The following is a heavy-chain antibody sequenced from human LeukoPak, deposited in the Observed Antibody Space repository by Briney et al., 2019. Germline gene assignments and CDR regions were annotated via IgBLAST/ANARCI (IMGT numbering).Heavy chain of an antibody. J-gene: IGHJ6*03. V-gene: IGHV1-46*01. CDR2: INPSGGST. CDR3: ARDLSPFGVVLSYYYYYMDV. D-gene: IGHD3-3*01. Sequence: ASVKVSCKASGYTFTSYDINWVRQAPGQGLEWMGIINPSGGSTSYAQKFQGRVTMTRDMSTSTVYMELSSLRSEDTAVYYCARDLSPFGVVLSYYYYYMDVWGKGTTVTVSS. CDR1: GYTFTSYD.